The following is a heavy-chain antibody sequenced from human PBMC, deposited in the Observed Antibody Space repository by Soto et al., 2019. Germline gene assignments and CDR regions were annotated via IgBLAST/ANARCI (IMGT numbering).Heavy chain of an antibody. CDR2: ISATGGGT. CDR1: GFNFSRYA. J-gene: IGHJ5*01. V-gene: IGHV3-23*01. CDR3: AKDRRAGGNSAFYFDF. Sequence: GALGLSGAASGFNFSRYAMSWVRQAPGKGLEWVSLISATGGGTYYADSVKGRFTISRDNSDNTLYLQVHSLRAEDTAVYYCAKDRRAGGNSAFYFDFWGQGAQVTVSS. D-gene: IGHD3-16*01.